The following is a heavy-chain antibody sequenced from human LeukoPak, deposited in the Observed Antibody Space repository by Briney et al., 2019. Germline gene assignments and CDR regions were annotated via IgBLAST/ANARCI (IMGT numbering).Heavy chain of an antibody. CDR3: ALRPRSRYCSSTSCPRGYYFDY. D-gene: IGHD2-2*01. J-gene: IGHJ4*02. V-gene: IGHV4-34*01. CDR1: GGSFSGYY. Sequence: SETLSLTCAVYGGSFSGYYWSWIRQPPGKGLEWIGEINHSGSTNYNPSLKSRVTISVDMSKNQFSLKLSSVTAADTAVYYCALRPRSRYCSSTSCPRGYYFDYWGQGTLVTVSS. CDR2: INHSGST.